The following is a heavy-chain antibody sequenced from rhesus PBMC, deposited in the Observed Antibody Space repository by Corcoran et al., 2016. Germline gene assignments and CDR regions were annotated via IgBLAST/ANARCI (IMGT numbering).Heavy chain of an antibody. Sequence: QLQLQESGPGLVKPSETLSVTCAVSGGPISSSCWSWIRQAPGKGREWIGYIFGSCSSTNYNPSLKGRVTLSVDTSKNQLSLKLRSVTTADTAVYYCARRYSGSYSFDYWGQGVLVTVSS. CDR3: ARRYSGSYSFDY. CDR2: IFGSCSST. CDR1: GGPISSSC. J-gene: IGHJ4*01. D-gene: IGHD1-44*02. V-gene: IGHV4-169*01.